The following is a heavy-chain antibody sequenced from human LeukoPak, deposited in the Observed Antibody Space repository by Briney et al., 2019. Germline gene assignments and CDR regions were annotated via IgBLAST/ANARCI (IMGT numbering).Heavy chain of an antibody. Sequence: GGSLRLSCAASGFTFRSYAMSWVRQAPGKGLEWVSAISGSGGSTYYADSVKGRFTISRDSSKNTLYLQMNSLRAEDTAVYYCAKGSVLLWFGKLFSPDYYYGMDVWGQGTTVTVSS. CDR1: GFTFRSYA. V-gene: IGHV3-23*01. J-gene: IGHJ6*02. D-gene: IGHD3-10*01. CDR2: ISGSGGST. CDR3: AKGSVLLWFGKLFSPDYYYGMDV.